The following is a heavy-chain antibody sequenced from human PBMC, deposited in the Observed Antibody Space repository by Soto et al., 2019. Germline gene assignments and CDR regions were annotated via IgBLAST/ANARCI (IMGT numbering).Heavy chain of an antibody. Sequence: GGSLRLSCAASGFTFSSYWMHWVRQAPGKGLVWVSHINRDGSSTNYADSVKGRFTISRDNAKNTLYLQMNSLRAEDTAVYYCARDPAWGCSSTNCYHWFDPWGQGTLVTVPQ. D-gene: IGHD2-2*01. V-gene: IGHV3-74*01. J-gene: IGHJ5*02. CDR3: ARDPAWGCSSTNCYHWFDP. CDR2: INRDGSST. CDR1: GFTFSSYW.